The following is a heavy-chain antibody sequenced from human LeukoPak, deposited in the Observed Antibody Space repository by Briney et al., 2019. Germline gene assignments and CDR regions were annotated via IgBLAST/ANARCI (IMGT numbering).Heavy chain of an antibody. Sequence: LPGGSLRLSCAASGFTFTTYWMSWVRQAPGKGLEWVANIKQDGTEKYYVDSVKGRFTISRDNAKNSLNLQMNSLRVEDTAVYYCARVAKYYYGSETYYFFEHWGQGTPVTASS. J-gene: IGHJ4*02. D-gene: IGHD3-10*01. CDR2: IKQDGTEK. CDR1: GFTFTTYW. V-gene: IGHV3-7*01. CDR3: ARVAKYYYGSETYYFFEH.